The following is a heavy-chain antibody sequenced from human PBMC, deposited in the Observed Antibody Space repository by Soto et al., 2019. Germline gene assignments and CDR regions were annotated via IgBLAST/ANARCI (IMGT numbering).Heavy chain of an antibody. V-gene: IGHV1-69*13. J-gene: IGHJ4*02. D-gene: IGHD2-15*01. Sequence: SVKVSCKASGGTFSSYAISWVRQAPGQGLEWMGGIIPIFGTANYAQKFQGRVTITADESTSTAYMELSSLRSEDTAVYYCARVTGNGYCSGGSCPYYFDYWGQGTLVTVSS. CDR3: ARVTGNGYCSGGSCPYYFDY. CDR2: IIPIFGTA. CDR1: GGTFSSYA.